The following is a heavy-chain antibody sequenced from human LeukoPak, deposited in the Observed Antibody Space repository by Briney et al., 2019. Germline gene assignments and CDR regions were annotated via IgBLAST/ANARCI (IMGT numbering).Heavy chain of an antibody. CDR2: IYYSGST. CDR1: GGSISSYY. D-gene: IGHD1-26*01. V-gene: IGHV4-59*08. CDR3: ARVTIVGATTDY. J-gene: IGHJ4*02. Sequence: SETLSLTCTVSGGSISSYYWSWIRQPPGKGLEWIGYIYYSGSTNYNPSLKSRVTISVDTSKNQFSLKLSSVTAADAAVYYCARVTIVGATTDYWGQGTLVTVSS.